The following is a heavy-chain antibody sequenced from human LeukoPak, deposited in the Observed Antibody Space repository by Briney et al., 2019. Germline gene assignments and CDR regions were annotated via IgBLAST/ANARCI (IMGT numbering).Heavy chain of an antibody. D-gene: IGHD1-14*01. CDR2: IYYSGST. Sequence: PSETLSLTCAVYGGSFSGYYWSWIRLPPGKGLEWIGYIYYSGSTDYIPSLKSRVTISVDTSKNQFSLKLSSVTAADTAVYYCARDRSSYFDYWGQGTLVTVSS. J-gene: IGHJ4*02. V-gene: IGHV4-34*01. CDR3: ARDRSSYFDY. CDR1: GGSFSGYY.